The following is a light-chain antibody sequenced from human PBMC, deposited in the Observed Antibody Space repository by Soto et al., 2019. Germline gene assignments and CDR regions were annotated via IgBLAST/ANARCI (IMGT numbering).Light chain of an antibody. CDR2: DVS. CDR1: SSDVGGYDF. CDR3: CSYAGDLAL. V-gene: IGLV2-11*01. J-gene: IGLJ2*01. Sequence: QSVLTQPRSVSGSPGQSVTISCTGTSSDVGGYDFVSWHQQHPGKAPKLMISDVSKRPSGVPDRFSGSKSGNTASLTISGLQAEDEADYYCCSYAGDLALFGGGTKVTVL.